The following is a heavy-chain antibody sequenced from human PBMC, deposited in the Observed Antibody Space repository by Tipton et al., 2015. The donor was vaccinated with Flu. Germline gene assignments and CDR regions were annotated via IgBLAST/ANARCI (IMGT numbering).Heavy chain of an antibody. D-gene: IGHD5-24*01. CDR2: ISSSSSTI. CDR1: GFTFSSYS. CDR3: ARRDGYNYGPSDY. V-gene: IGHV3-48*04. Sequence: SLRLSCAASGFTFSSYSMNWVRQAPGKGLEWVSYISSSSSTIYYADSVKGRFTISRDNAKNSLYLQMNSLRAEDTAVYYCARRDGYNYGPSDYWGQGTLVTVSS. J-gene: IGHJ4*02.